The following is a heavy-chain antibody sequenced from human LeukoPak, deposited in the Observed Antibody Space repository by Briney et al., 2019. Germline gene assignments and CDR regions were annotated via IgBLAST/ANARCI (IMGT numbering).Heavy chain of an antibody. CDR3: AKRRGLELLYYYYMDV. D-gene: IGHD1-7*01. J-gene: IGHJ6*03. V-gene: IGHV3-23*01. Sequence: GGSLRLSCAASGFTFSSYAMSWVRQAPGKGLEWVSAISGSGGSTYYADSVKGRFTISRDNSKNTLYLQMNSLRAEDTAVYYCAKRRGLELLYYYYMDVWGKGTTVTVSS. CDR1: GFTFSSYA. CDR2: ISGSGGST.